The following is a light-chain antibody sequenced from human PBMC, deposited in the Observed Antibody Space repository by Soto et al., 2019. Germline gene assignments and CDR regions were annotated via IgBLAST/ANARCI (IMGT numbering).Light chain of an antibody. J-gene: IGKJ1*01. CDR2: GAS. V-gene: IGKV3-20*01. CDR3: QQNMSSVT. Sequence: EIGLTQSPGSLSLSPGQRATLSCRASPSVDTTFFAWYQKKPGQAPRLPIYGASKRITGIPDRFSGSGYGSDITLIISKLEPEVFSVYDSQQNMSSVTFGQVIKVEIK. CDR1: PSVDTTF.